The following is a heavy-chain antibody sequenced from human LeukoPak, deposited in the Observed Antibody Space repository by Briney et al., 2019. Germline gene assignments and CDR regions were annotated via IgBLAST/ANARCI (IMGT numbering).Heavy chain of an antibody. J-gene: IGHJ4*02. CDR2: ISGSGGST. Sequence: GGSLRLSCAASGFTFSSHAMNWVRQAPGKGLEWVSGISGSGGSTYYADSVKGRFTISRDNSNNTLYLQMNSLRAEDTALYYCAKGTYSAYNSGCAYWGQGTLVTVSS. V-gene: IGHV3-23*01. CDR3: AKGTYSAYNSGCAY. D-gene: IGHD5-12*01. CDR1: GFTFSSHA.